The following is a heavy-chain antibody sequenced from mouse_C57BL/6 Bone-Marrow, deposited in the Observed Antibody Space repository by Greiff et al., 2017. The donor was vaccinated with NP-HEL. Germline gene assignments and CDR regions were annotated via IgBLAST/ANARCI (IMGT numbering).Heavy chain of an antibody. CDR1: GFTFSDYG. CDR3: ARGIYGSSYDWYFDV. V-gene: IGHV5-15*01. D-gene: IGHD1-1*01. Sequence: EVKLMESGGGLVQPGGSLKLSCAASGFTFSDYGMAWVRQAPRKGPEWVAFISNLAYSIYYADTVTGRFPISRENAKNTLYLEMSSLRSEDTAMYYCARGIYGSSYDWYFDVWGTGTTVTVSS. J-gene: IGHJ1*03. CDR2: ISNLAYSI.